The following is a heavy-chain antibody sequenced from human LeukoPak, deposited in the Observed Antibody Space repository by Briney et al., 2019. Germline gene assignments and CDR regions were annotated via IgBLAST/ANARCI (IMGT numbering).Heavy chain of an antibody. V-gene: IGHV4-61*01. CDR3: ARGKWLRLSRGYDLDY. Sequence: SETLSLTCTVSGGSVSSGSYFWTWIRQPLGKGLEWIGYVYYTGSTNYNPSLKSRVTISVDTSKNQFSLKLSSVTAADTAVYYCARGKWLRLSRGYDLDYWGQGTLVTVSS. CDR2: VYYTGST. J-gene: IGHJ4*02. D-gene: IGHD5-12*01. CDR1: GGSVSSGSYF.